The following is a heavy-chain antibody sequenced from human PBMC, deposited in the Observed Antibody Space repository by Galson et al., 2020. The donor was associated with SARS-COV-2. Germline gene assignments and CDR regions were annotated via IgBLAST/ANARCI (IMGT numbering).Heavy chain of an antibody. J-gene: IGHJ5*02. CDR1: GGSISTYY. CDR2: IYYSGVT. D-gene: IGHD1-20*01. Sequence: ASETLSLTCTVSGGSISTYYWSWIRQSPGKGLEWIGYIYYSGVTNYNPCLKSRVTISIDTSKNQFSLNLRSVTAANTAVYYCARELLYNWFDPWGQGTLVTVSS. V-gene: IGHV4-59*01. CDR3: ARELLYNWFDP.